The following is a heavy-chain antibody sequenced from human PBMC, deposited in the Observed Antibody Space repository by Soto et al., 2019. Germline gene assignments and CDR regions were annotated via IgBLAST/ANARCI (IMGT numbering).Heavy chain of an antibody. V-gene: IGHV2-5*02. CDR1: GFSLNTRAVG. CDR2: ISWDDNK. CDR3: ALRALGGSSYYFYF. Sequence: SGPTLVNPTQTLTLTCSLSGFSLNTRAVGVGWIRQPPGKALEWLALISWDDNKRYRPSLESRLSIAKDTSGNQVVLTMTNVDPLDTATYYCALRALGGSSYYFYFWGLGTLVTVSS. J-gene: IGHJ4*02. D-gene: IGHD6-13*01.